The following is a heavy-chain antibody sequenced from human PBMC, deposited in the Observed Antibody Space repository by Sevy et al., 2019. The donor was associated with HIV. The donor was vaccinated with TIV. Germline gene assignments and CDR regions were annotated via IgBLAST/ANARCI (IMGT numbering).Heavy chain of an antibody. CDR3: AGVITGNRGGWGDYFDY. J-gene: IGHJ4*02. CDR1: GDSISSAGYS. D-gene: IGHD1-20*01. Sequence: SETLSLTCAVSGDSISSAGYSWSWIRQPPGKGLEWIGYIYDSGRTYYNTSLKSRVTISVDRSKNQFSLNLSSVTAADAAVYYCAGVITGNRGGWGDYFDYWGQGTLVTVSS. V-gene: IGHV4-30-2*01. CDR2: IYDSGRT.